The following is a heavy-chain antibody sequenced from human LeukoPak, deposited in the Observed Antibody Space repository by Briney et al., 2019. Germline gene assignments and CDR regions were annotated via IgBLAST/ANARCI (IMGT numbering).Heavy chain of an antibody. CDR1: GSRFTSYW. CDR3: ARRSSGGSYWD. Sequence: GASLKISXKGSGSRFTSYWIAWVRQMPGKGLEWMAIIYPGDSETRYSTSFQGQVTISADKSITTAYLQWSSLKASDTAMYYCARRSSGGSYWDWGQGTLVTVSS. V-gene: IGHV5-51*01. D-gene: IGHD1-26*01. CDR2: IYPGDSET. J-gene: IGHJ4*02.